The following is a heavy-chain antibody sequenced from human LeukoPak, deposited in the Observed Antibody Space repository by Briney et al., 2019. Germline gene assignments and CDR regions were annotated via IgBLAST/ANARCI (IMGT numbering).Heavy chain of an antibody. CDR2: IYASGGA. CDR1: GFDVSDNF. V-gene: IGHV3-53*01. Sequence: GGSLRLSCVASGFDVSDNFMIWVRQAPGRGLEWISIIYASGGAYHAESVKGRFTAFRDTSKNAIFPQMNNLRVGDTAIYYCVRRHDYWGQGTLVTVSS. J-gene: IGHJ4*02. CDR3: VRRHDY.